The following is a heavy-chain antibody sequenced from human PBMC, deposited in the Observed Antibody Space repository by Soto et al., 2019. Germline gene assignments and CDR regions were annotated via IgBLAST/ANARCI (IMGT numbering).Heavy chain of an antibody. V-gene: IGHV4-34*01. J-gene: IGHJ4*02. CDR3: TRDPLGTNTRGYSP. Sequence: SETLSLTCAVYGGSFSGYFWTWIRQSPGKGLEWIGEINHSGSTNYNPSLKSRVTISIDTSKSQFSLMLTSVTAADTAVYYCTRDPLGTNTRGYSPWGQGTLVTVSS. CDR1: GGSFSGYF. CDR2: INHSGST. D-gene: IGHD3-10*01.